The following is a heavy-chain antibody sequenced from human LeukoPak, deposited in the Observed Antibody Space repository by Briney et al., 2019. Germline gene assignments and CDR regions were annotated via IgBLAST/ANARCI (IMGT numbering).Heavy chain of an antibody. J-gene: IGHJ4*02. CDR2: IKRKSDGGTI. CDR3: TTLIAVPGVDY. D-gene: IGHD6-19*01. V-gene: IGHV3-15*01. CDR1: GFIFSDAW. Sequence: GGSLRLSCAASGFIFSDAWMSWVRQAPGKGLEWVGRIKRKSDGGTIDYAAPVKGRFSISRDDSKNTLYLQMNSPKTEDTAIYYCTTLIAVPGVDYWGQGTLVTVSS.